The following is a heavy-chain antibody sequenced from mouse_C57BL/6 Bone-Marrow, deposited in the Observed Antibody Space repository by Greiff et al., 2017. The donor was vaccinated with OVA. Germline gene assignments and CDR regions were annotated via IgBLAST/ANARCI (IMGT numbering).Heavy chain of an antibody. CDR3: TRRAGSSYGFAY. V-gene: IGHV5S21*01. J-gene: IGHJ3*01. D-gene: IGHD1-1*01. Sequence: RVESGEGLVKPGGSLKLSCAASGFTFSSYAMSWVRQTPEKRLEWVAYISSGGDYIYYADTVKGRFTISRDNARNTLYLQMSSLESEDTAMYYCTRRAGSSYGFAYWGQGTLVTVSA. CDR2: ISSGGDYI. CDR1: GFTFSSYA.